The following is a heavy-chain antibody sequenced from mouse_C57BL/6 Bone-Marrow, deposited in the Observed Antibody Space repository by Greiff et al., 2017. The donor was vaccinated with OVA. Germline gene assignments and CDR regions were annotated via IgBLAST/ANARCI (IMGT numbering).Heavy chain of an antibody. D-gene: IGHD1-1*01. Sequence: QVQLKESGAELVRPGASVKLSCKASGYTFTDYYINWVKQRPGQGLEWIARIYPGSGNTYYNEKFKGKATLTAEKSSSTAYMQLSSLTSEDSAVYFCARHPQSYGSRGGFAYWGQGTLVTVSA. CDR3: ARHPQSYGSRGGFAY. V-gene: IGHV1-76*01. CDR1: GYTFTDYY. J-gene: IGHJ3*01. CDR2: IYPGSGNT.